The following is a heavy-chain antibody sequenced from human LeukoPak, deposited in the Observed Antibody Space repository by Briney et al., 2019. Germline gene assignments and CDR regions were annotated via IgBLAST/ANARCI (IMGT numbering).Heavy chain of an antibody. D-gene: IGHD2-21*02. J-gene: IGHJ6*02. CDR1: GFTFSSYA. Sequence: GSLRLSCAASGFTFSSYAMHWVRQAPGKGLEWVAVISCDGSNKYYADSVKGRFTISRDNSKNTLYLQMNSLRAEDTAVYYCARDRRDYCGGDCYPNDYYYGMDVWGQGTTVTVSS. CDR2: ISCDGSNK. V-gene: IGHV3-30*04. CDR3: ARDRRDYCGGDCYPNDYYYGMDV.